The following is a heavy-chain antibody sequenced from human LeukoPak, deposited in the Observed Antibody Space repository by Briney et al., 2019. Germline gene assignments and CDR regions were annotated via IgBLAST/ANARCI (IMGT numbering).Heavy chain of an antibody. CDR3: ASNGVYSSSPGGAFDY. Sequence: VASVKVSRKASGYTFTSYYMHWVRQAPGQGLEWMGIINPGGGSTSYAQKFQGRVTITTDESTSTAYMELSSLRSEDTAVYYYASNGVYSSSPGGAFDYWGQGTLVTVSS. D-gene: IGHD6-6*01. CDR1: GYTFTSYY. V-gene: IGHV1-46*01. J-gene: IGHJ4*02. CDR2: INPGGGST.